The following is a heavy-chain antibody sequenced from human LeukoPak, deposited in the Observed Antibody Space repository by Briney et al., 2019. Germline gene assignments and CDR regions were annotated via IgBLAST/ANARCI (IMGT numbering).Heavy chain of an antibody. D-gene: IGHD6-19*01. J-gene: IGHJ4*02. CDR2: IGSSSSYI. CDR3: ARDRSVAGPPFDY. V-gene: IGHV3-21*01. Sequence: GGSLRLSCAASGFTLSSYSMNWVRQAPGKGLEWVSSIGSSSSYIYYADSVKGRFTISRDNAKNSLYLQMNSLRAEDTAVYYCARDRSVAGPPFDYWGQGTLVTVSS. CDR1: GFTLSSYS.